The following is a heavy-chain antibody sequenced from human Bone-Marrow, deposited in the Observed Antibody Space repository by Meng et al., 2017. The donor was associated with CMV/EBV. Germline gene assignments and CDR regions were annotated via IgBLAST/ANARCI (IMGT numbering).Heavy chain of an antibody. D-gene: IGHD4/OR15-4a*01. CDR1: GGSISSYY. V-gene: IGHV4-59*01. CDR2: IYYSGSI. J-gene: IGHJ3*02. Sequence: SETLSLTCTVSGGSISSYYWSWIRQPPGKGLEWIGYIYYSGSINYNPSLKSRVTISVDTSKNQFSLKLSSVTAADTAVYYCARHDYYDAFDICGQGTMVTVSS. CDR3: ARHDYYDAFDI.